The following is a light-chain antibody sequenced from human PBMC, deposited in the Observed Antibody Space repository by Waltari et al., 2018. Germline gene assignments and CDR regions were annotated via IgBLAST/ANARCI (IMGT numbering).Light chain of an antibody. J-gene: IGLJ2*01. CDR3: ATWDRILSAVI. CDR2: SNS. CDR1: TSNLGEHY. Sequence: QSVLTQPPSVSAAPGQQVTISCSGSTSNLGEHYVSWYQRLPGKDPRLLIFSNSERPSGIPDRFYGSKSDTSATLGITGLQTGDEADYYCATWDRILSAVIIGGGTKLTVL. V-gene: IGLV1-51*01.